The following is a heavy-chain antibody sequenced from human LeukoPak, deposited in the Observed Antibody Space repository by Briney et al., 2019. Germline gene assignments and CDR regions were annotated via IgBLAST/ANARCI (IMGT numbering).Heavy chain of an antibody. J-gene: IGHJ6*03. CDR3: ARVGITMVRGVSDDYYYYYMDV. V-gene: IGHV3-23*01. CDR2: ISPSGSIS. CDR1: GFTFSSHG. D-gene: IGHD3-10*01. Sequence: GGTLRLSCAASGFTFSSHGINWVRQAPGKGLEWVSSISPSGSISYYADSVKGRFTISRDNSKNTVSLQMNSLRAEDTALYYCARVGITMVRGVSDDYYYYYMDVWGKGTTVTISS.